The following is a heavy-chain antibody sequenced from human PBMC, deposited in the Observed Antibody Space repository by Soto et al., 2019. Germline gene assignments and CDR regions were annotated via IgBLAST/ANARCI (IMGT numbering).Heavy chain of an antibody. V-gene: IGHV2-5*01. Sequence: QITLRESGPTLVKPTQTLTLSCTLSGFSINTGGVGVGWIRQPPGKAPEGLALLDWNDAEGYSPSLRYRLIVTKDASETRVVLTMTHLDPTDTGTYYCAKRRAISNKLFFDHWGQGALVTVSS. D-gene: IGHD4-4*01. CDR2: LDWNDAE. CDR1: GFSINTGGVG. CDR3: AKRRAISNKLFFDH. J-gene: IGHJ4*02.